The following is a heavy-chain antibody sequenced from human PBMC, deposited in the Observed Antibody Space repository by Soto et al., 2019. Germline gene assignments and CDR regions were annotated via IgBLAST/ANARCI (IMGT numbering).Heavy chain of an antibody. J-gene: IGHJ3*02. V-gene: IGHV1-18*01. D-gene: IGHD2-2*01. CDR1: GYTFTSYG. Sequence: QVQLVQSGAEVKKPGASVKVSCKASGYTFTSYGISWVRQAPGQGLERMGWISAYNGNTNYAQKLQGRVTMTTDTSTCTAYMARRSLRSDDTAVYYCARDLGVPAVRNDAFDIWGQGTMVTVSS. CDR3: ARDLGVPAVRNDAFDI. CDR2: ISAYNGNT.